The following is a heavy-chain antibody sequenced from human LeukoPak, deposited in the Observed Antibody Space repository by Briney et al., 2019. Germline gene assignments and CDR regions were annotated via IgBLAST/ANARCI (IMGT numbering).Heavy chain of an antibody. Sequence: GGSLRLSCAASGFTFSTFCMNWVRQAPDKGLEWVAFIQYDDSIEYYADSVRGRFTISRDTSKNTLYLLMNIRREDATAVYDCAKDQGVVGSYDYWGHGTLVTVSS. CDR3: AKDQGVVGSYDY. J-gene: IGHJ4*01. CDR2: IQYDDSIE. D-gene: IGHD3-10*01. CDR1: GFTFSTFC. V-gene: IGHV3-30*02.